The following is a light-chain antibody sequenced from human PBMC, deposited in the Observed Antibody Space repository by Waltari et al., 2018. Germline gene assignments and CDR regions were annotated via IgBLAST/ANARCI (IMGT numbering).Light chain of an antibody. CDR2: EGS. J-gene: IGLJ3*02. V-gene: IGLV2-23*01. CDR3: CSYAGSDTWV. CDR1: SSDVGSYTF. Sequence: QSALTQPASVSGSPGQSITIPCTGTSSDVGSYTFLSWYQPHPGKAPKFMIYEGSKRPSGVSNRFSGSKSGNTASLTISGLQAEDEADYYCCSYAGSDTWVFGGGTKLTVL.